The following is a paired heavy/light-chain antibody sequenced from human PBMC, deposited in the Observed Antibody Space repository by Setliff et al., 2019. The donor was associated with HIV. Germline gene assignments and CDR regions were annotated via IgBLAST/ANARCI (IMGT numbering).Heavy chain of an antibody. CDR1: GGPVSSYG. CDR2: IIPIFGTT. V-gene: IGHV1-69*12. CDR3: AREAQRNFPYYFDY. J-gene: IGHJ4*02. Sequence: QVQLVQSGAEVKKPGSSVKVSCKASGGPVSSYGITWVRQAPGQGLEWMGGIIPIFGTTNYAQNFQGRVTITADESTSTAYMELSSLRSEDTAVYYCAREAQRNFPYYFDYWGQGTLVTVSS.
Light chain of an antibody. Sequence: DIQMTQSPSSLSASVGDRVTITCRASQSIDNYLNWYQQKPGKAPKLLIYAASSLQNGVPSRFSGSGSGTDFTLTISSLQPEDFATYYCQQSYSTPVFTFGPGTKVDIK. V-gene: IGKV1-39*01. CDR1: QSIDNY. CDR3: QQSYSTPVFT. CDR2: AAS. J-gene: IGKJ3*01.